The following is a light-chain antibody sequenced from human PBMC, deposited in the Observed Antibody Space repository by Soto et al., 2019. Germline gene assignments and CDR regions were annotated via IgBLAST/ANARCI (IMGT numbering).Light chain of an antibody. Sequence: IQMTQSHSTLSASVGDRVTITCRASQSISSWLAWYQQKPGKAPKLLIYKASGLESGVPSRFSGSGSGTDFTLTISSLQPDDFATYYCQQYNSYSPLTFGGGTKVDIK. CDR2: KAS. J-gene: IGKJ4*01. CDR3: QQYNSYSPLT. CDR1: QSISSW. V-gene: IGKV1-5*03.